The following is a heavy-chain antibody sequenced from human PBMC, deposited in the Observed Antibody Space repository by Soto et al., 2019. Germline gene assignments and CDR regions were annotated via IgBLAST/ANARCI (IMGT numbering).Heavy chain of an antibody. Sequence: QVQLVESGGGVVQPGRSLRLSCAASGFTFSSDAMHWVRQDPGKGLEWVAGISYDGSNKYYADSVKGRFTISRDNSKNTLYRQMNSLRAEDTAVYYCDRVRLVGATGDAFDLWCQGTMVTVSS. CDR1: GFTFSSDA. D-gene: IGHD1-26*01. CDR3: DRVRLVGATGDAFDL. J-gene: IGHJ3*01. CDR2: ISYDGSNK. V-gene: IGHV3-30-3*01.